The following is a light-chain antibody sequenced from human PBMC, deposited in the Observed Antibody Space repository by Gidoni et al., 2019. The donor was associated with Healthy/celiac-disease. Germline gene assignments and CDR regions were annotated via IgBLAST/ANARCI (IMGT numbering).Light chain of an antibody. J-gene: IGLJ2*01. CDR2: QDS. Sequence: SYELTQPPSVSVSPGQTASITCSGDKLGDKYACWYQQTQGQSPVLVIYQDSKRPSGIPERFSGSNSGNTATLTISGTQAMDEADYYCQAWDSSTVVFGGGTKLT. CDR1: KLGDKY. CDR3: QAWDSSTVV. V-gene: IGLV3-1*01.